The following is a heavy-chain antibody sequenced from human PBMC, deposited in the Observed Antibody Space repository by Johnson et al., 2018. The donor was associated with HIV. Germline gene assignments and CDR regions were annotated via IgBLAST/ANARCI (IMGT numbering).Heavy chain of an antibody. CDR1: GFTFSSYA. V-gene: IGHV3-30-3*01. D-gene: IGHD2-21*02. CDR2: ISFDGSNK. CDR3: AKDLVVVTARGAFDI. J-gene: IGHJ3*02. Sequence: VQLVESGGGLVEPGGSLRLSCAASGFTFSSYAMHWVRQAPGKGLEWVAVISFDGSNKYYADSVKCRFTISRDNTKHTLCLQLNSLRAEDTAVYYCAKDLVVVTARGAFDIWGQGTMVTVSS.